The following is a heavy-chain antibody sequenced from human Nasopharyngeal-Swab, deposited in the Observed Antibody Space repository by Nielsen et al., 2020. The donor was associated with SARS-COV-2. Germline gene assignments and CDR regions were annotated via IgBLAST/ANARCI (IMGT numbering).Heavy chain of an antibody. CDR3: ARDLGYGDYGGGFDY. J-gene: IGHJ4*02. V-gene: IGHV1-46*01. CDR2: INPSGGRT. D-gene: IGHD4-17*01. Sequence: WVRQAPGQGPEWMGIINPSGGRTSYAQKFQGRVTMTRDTSTSTVYMELSSLRPEDTAVYYCARDLGYGDYGGGFDYWGQGTLVPSPQ.